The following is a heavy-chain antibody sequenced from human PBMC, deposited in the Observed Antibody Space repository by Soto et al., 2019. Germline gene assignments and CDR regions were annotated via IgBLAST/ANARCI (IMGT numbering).Heavy chain of an antibody. CDR3: ARDDVLCDGGRCYGVPLDV. D-gene: IGHD2-15*01. Sequence: GGSLRLSCAASGFTVSSKYMSWVRQAPGKGLEWVSLIQSGGPTYYADYVKGRFTISRDTSENTLHLQMDSLRAEDTAVYYCARDDVLCDGGRCYGVPLDVWGKRTTVTVSS. J-gene: IGHJ6*04. CDR2: IQSGGPT. CDR1: GFTVSSKY. V-gene: IGHV3-66*01.